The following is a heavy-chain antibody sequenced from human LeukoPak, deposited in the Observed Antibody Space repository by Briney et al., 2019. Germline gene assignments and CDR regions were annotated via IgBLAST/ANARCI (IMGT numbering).Heavy chain of an antibody. Sequence: GGSLRLSCAASGFTFNNYWMSWVRQAPGKGLEWVANIKQDGSDKYYVDSVKGRFTLFRDDAKNSVYLQMNSLRVEDTAVYYCARDSGSGGPWGQGTPVTVSS. CDR2: IKQDGSDK. CDR1: GFTFNNYW. CDR3: ARDSGSGGP. D-gene: IGHD6-19*01. J-gene: IGHJ5*02. V-gene: IGHV3-7*01.